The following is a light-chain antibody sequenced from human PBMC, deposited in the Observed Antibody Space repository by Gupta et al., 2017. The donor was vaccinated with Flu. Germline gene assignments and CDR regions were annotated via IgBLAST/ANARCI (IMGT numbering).Light chain of an antibody. CDR2: KAS. V-gene: IGKV1-5*03. CDR3: QQYNSYWS. J-gene: IGKJ1*01. Sequence: SPSTLSASVGERVTITCRASQSVGSHLTLYQQKPGKAPTMLIYKASTLENGVPSRFSASGSGTEFTLTISSLQPDDVATYYCQQYNSYWSFGQGTKVEIK. CDR1: QSVGSH.